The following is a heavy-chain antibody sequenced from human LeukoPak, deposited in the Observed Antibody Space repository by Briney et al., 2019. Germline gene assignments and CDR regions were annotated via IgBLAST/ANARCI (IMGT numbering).Heavy chain of an antibody. J-gene: IGHJ4*02. D-gene: IGHD6-13*01. Sequence: SETLSLTCTVSGGSISSSYWSWIRQPPGKGLEWIGSIYYSGSTNYNPSLKSRVTISLDTSKNQFSLKLSSVTAADTAVYYCATSPEQQLVLGYWGQGTLVTVSS. CDR2: IYYSGST. V-gene: IGHV4-59*12. CDR1: GGSISSSY. CDR3: ATSPEQQLVLGY.